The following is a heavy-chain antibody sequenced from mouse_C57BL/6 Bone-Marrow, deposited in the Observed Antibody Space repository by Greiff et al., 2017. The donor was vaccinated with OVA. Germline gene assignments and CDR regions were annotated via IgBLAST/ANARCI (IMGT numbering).Heavy chain of an antibody. V-gene: IGHV1-50*01. CDR2: IDPSDSYT. D-gene: IGHD1-1*01. CDR1: GYTFTSYW. CDR3: ARGIYYYGSSSYYFDY. J-gene: IGHJ2*01. Sequence: VQLQQPGAELVKPGASVKLSCKASGYTFTSYWMQWVKQRPGQGLEWIGEIDPSDSYTNYNQKFKGKATLTVDTSSSTAYMQLSSLTSEDSAVYYCARGIYYYGSSSYYFDYWGQGTTLTVSS.